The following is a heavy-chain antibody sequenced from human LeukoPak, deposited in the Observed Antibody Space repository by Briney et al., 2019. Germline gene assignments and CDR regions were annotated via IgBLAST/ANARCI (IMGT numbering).Heavy chain of an antibody. CDR3: AREDSSGWYPY. CDR1: GFTVSSNY. D-gene: IGHD6-19*01. V-gene: IGHV3-53*01. J-gene: IGHJ4*02. Sequence: PGGSLRLSCAASGFTVSSNYMSWVRQAPGKGLEWVSVIYSGGSTYYADSVKGRFTISRDNSKNTLYLQMNSLRAEDTAVYYCAREDSSGWYPYWGQGTLVTVSS. CDR2: IYSGGST.